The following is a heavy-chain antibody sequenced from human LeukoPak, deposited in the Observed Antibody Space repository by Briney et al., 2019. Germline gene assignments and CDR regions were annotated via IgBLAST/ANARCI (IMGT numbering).Heavy chain of an antibody. Sequence: SQTLSLTCTVSGGSISSGGYYWSWIRQHPGKGLEWLGYIYYSGSTYYNPSLKSRVTISVDTSKNQFSLKLSSVTAADTAVYYCARAVLSTQYNWFDPWGQGTLVTVSS. CDR1: GGSISSGGYY. CDR2: IYYSGST. J-gene: IGHJ5*02. CDR3: ARAVLSTQYNWFDP. D-gene: IGHD2-2*01. V-gene: IGHV4-31*03.